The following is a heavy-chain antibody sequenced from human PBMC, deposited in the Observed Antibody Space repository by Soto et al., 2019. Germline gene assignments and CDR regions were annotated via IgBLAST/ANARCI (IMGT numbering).Heavy chain of an antibody. D-gene: IGHD3-22*01. Sequence: ASVKVSCKASGYTFTSYGISWVRQAPGQGLEWMGWISAYNGNTNYAQKLQGRVTMTTDTSTSTAYMELRSLRSDDTAVYYCARDRKAMIVVAPDAFDIWGQGTMVTVSS. J-gene: IGHJ3*02. CDR2: ISAYNGNT. CDR1: GYTFTSYG. V-gene: IGHV1-18*01. CDR3: ARDRKAMIVVAPDAFDI.